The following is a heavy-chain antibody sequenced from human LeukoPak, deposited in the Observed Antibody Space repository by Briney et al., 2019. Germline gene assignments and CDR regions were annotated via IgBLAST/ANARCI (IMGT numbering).Heavy chain of an antibody. CDR2: IYSGGST. D-gene: IGHD6-13*01. CDR3: ARSIPGSTWYYFDY. J-gene: IGHJ4*02. Sequence: GGSLRLSCAASGFTVSSNHMSWVRQAPGKGLEWVSVIYSGGSTYSADSVQGRFTISRDTSKNTLYLQMNSLRAEDTAVYYCARSIPGSTWYYFDYWGQGTLVAVSS. V-gene: IGHV3-66*01. CDR1: GFTVSSNH.